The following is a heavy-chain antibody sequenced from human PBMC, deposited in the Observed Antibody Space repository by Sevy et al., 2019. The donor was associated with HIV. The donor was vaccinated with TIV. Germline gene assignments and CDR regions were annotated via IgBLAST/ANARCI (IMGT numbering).Heavy chain of an antibody. D-gene: IGHD1-1*01. V-gene: IGHV3-33*01. J-gene: IGHJ5*01. CDR3: ARDAARVIVPTAGFDS. Sequence: GGSLRLSCVASGFTFRSFSMHWVRQAPGKGLEWVAAIWYDGRTERYADSVQGRFTISGENSKKTLYLQMNSLRDEDTAIYYCARDAARVIVPTAGFDSWGQGTLVTVSS. CDR1: GFTFRSFS. CDR2: IWYDGRTE.